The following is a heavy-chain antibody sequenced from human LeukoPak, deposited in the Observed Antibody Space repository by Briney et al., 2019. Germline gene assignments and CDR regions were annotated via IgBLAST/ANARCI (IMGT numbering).Heavy chain of an antibody. D-gene: IGHD6-13*01. V-gene: IGHV3-30*04. CDR2: ISFDGSNK. Sequence: PGGSLRLSCAASGFTFSSYAMHWVRQAPGKGLEWVAVISFDGSNKYNADSVKGRFTISRDNSKNTLYLQMNGLRAEDSAVFYCARGHRSSWQHYYYYGMDVWGKGTTVTVSS. CDR1: GFTFSSYA. CDR3: ARGHRSSWQHYYYYGMDV. J-gene: IGHJ6*04.